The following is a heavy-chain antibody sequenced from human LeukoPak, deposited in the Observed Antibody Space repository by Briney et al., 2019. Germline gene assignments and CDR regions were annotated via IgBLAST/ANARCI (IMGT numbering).Heavy chain of an antibody. CDR3: AKAVGYYGSGSYWDYFDY. CDR1: GFTFGDYA. J-gene: IGHJ4*02. CDR2: IRSKAYGGTT. Sequence: GGSLRLSCTASGFTFGDYAMSWFRQAPGKGLEWVGFIRSKAYGGTTEYAASVKGRFTISRDDSKSIAYLQMNSLRAEDTAVYYCAKAVGYYGSGSYWDYFDYWGQGTLVTVSS. D-gene: IGHD3-10*01. V-gene: IGHV3-49*03.